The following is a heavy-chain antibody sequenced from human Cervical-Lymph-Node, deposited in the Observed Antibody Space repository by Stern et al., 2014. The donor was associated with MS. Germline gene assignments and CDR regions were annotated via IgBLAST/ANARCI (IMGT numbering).Heavy chain of an antibody. J-gene: IGHJ4*02. CDR1: GYTFIDHY. V-gene: IGHV1-2*06. Sequence: VKLVQSGADVKKPGASVNVSCKTSGYTFIDHYVHWVRQAPGQGLEWMGRINPDSGGTSYAQRFQGRVTMTRDTSISTAYMELSRLRSDDTAVYYCARQTASYDSSHLDYWGQGTLVTVSS. CDR2: INPDSGGT. D-gene: IGHD3-22*01. CDR3: ARQTASYDSSHLDY.